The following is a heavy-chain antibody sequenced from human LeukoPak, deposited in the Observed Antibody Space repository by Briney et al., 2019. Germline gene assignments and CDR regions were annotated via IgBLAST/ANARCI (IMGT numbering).Heavy chain of an antibody. CDR3: ARYVPVKTGTTRSSFDF. CDR2: INHSGST. J-gene: IGHJ4*02. D-gene: IGHD1-1*01. V-gene: IGHV4-34*10. CDR1: GGSFSDYD. Sequence: SETLSLTCAVSGGSFSDYDWSWIRQPPGKGLEWIGEINHSGSTNCDPSLKSRISMSIDTSKSQFSLNLRSVTAADTADYYCARYVPVKTGTTRSSFDFWGQGTLVTVSS.